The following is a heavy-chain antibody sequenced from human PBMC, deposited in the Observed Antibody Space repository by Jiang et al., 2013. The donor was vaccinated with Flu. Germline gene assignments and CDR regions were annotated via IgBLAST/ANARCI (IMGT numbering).Heavy chain of an antibody. CDR2: TYYRSKWNN. D-gene: IGHD2-15*01. CDR3: ARGGGAFDI. Sequence: SQTLSLTCAISGDSVSSNSAAWNWIRLSPSRGLEWLGRTYYRSKWNNDYAVSVKSRIIINPDTSKNQFSLQLDSVTPEDTAVYYCARGGGAFDIWGQGTMVTVSS. J-gene: IGHJ3*02. V-gene: IGHV6-1*01. CDR1: GDSVSSNSAA.